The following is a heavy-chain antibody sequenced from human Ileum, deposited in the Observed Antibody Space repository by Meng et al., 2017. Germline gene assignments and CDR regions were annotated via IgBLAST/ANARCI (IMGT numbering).Heavy chain of an antibody. CDR3: ASGSGSLDY. CDR1: GASVSSNIAA. V-gene: IGHV6-1*01. Sequence: HVPLQQSDAAVMHPPTPLSRTCAVSGASVSSNIAAWNWIRPPQLRGVGWVRSKYYRSKWYSEYAVSVKSRISITPDTSKNQFSLQMNSVTPEDTAVYYCASGSGSLDYWGPGTLVTVSS. D-gene: IGHD3-3*01. CDR2: KYYRSKWYS. J-gene: IGHJ4*02.